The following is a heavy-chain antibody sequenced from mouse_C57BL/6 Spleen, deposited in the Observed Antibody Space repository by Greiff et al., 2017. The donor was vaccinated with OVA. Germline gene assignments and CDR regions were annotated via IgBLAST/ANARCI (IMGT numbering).Heavy chain of an antibody. D-gene: IGHD1-1*01. CDR1: GFTFSSYG. CDR2: ISSGGSYT. Sequence: VQLKESGGDLVKPGGSLKLSCAASGFTFSSYGMSWVRQTPDKRLEWVATISSGGSYTYYPDSVKGRFTISRDNAKNTLYLQMSSLKSEDTAMYYCARQGGSSYWYFDVWGTGTTVTVSS. J-gene: IGHJ1*03. CDR3: ARQGGSSYWYFDV. V-gene: IGHV5-6*01.